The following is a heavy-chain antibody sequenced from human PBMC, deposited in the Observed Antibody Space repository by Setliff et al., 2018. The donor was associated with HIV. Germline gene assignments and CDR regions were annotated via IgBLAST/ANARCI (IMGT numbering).Heavy chain of an antibody. CDR3: ASRSSGYYPYYYYYMDV. Sequence: SVKVSCKASGGTFSLYAINWVRQAPGQGLEWMGGIIPIFNTANYAQKFQGRVTITADGSTSTAYMELSSLRFEDTAVYYCASRSSGYYPYYYYYMDVWGKGTTVTVSS. J-gene: IGHJ6*03. D-gene: IGHD3-22*01. V-gene: IGHV1-69*13. CDR1: GGTFSLYA. CDR2: IIPIFNTA.